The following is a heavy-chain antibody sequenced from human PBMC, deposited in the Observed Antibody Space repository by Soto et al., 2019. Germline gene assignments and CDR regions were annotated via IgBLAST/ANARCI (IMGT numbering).Heavy chain of an antibody. V-gene: IGHV4-30-2*01. CDR2: IYHSGST. CDR3: ARASTTVTTLDY. J-gene: IGHJ4*02. CDR1: GXSISSGGYS. D-gene: IGHD4-17*01. Sequence: SETLSLTCAVSGXSISSGGYSWSWIRQPPGKGLEWIGYIYHSGSTYYNPSLKSRVTISVDRSKNQFSLKLSSVTAADTAVYYCARASTTVTTLDYWGQGTLVTVSS.